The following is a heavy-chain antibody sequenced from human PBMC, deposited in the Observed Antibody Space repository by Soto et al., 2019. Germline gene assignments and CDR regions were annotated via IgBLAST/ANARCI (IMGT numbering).Heavy chain of an antibody. Sequence: QVQLVQSGAEVKKPGSSVRVSCKASGGTFGSYAISWVRQAPGQGLEWMGGIIPIFGTENCAQKFQGRVTITADESTSTAYMELSSLRSEDTAVYYCARDRIAGSKYYYGMDVWGQGTTVTVSS. CDR1: GGTFGSYA. CDR3: ARDRIAGSKYYYGMDV. J-gene: IGHJ6*02. D-gene: IGHD6-13*01. V-gene: IGHV1-69*01. CDR2: IIPIFGTE.